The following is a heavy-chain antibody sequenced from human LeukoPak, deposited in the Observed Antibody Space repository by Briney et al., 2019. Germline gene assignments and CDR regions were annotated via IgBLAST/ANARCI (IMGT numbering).Heavy chain of an antibody. V-gene: IGHV1-2*04. J-gene: IGHJ3*02. Sequence: ASVKVSCKASGYTFTAYYIHWVRQAPGQGLEWMGWINPNSGGTNYAQRFQGWATMTRDTSISTAYMELSRLSSDDTAVYYCARALGDYYDSSGYYYDAFDIWGQGTMVTVSS. CDR2: INPNSGGT. CDR1: GYTFTAYY. CDR3: ARALGDYYDSSGYYYDAFDI. D-gene: IGHD3-22*01.